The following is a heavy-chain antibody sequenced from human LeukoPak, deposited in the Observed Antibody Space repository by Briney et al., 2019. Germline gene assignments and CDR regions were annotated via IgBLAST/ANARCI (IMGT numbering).Heavy chain of an antibody. Sequence: ASVKVSCKAAGYTFTNYGISWVRQAPGQGLEWMGWISAYNGNTNYAQKLQGRVTMTTDTSTSTAYMELRSLRSDDTAVYYCARVYYDFWSGYYTWFDPWGQGTLVTVSS. V-gene: IGHV1-18*01. CDR1: GYTFTNYG. J-gene: IGHJ5*02. D-gene: IGHD3-3*01. CDR3: ARVYYDFWSGYYTWFDP. CDR2: ISAYNGNT.